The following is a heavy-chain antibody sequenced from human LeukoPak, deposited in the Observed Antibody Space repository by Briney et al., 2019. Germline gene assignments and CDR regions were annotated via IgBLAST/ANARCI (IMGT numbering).Heavy chain of an antibody. D-gene: IGHD3-10*01. CDR3: AKEGDRGEALYYYYMDV. CDR1: GFTFSSVS. CDR2: IWYDGSSI. J-gene: IGHJ6*03. V-gene: IGHV3-33*06. Sequence: GGSLRLSCGGTGFTFSSVSMSWVRQTPGKGLEWVAAIWYDGSSIFYADSVKGRFTISRDNSKNALYLQMNSLRAEDTADYYCAKEGDRGEALYYYYMDVWGNGTTVTVSS.